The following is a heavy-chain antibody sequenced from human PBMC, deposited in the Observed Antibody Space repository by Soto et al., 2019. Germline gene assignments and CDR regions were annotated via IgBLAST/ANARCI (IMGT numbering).Heavy chain of an antibody. CDR2: TDPSDSYT. CDR1: GYSFTSYW. D-gene: IGHD1-26*01. V-gene: IGHV5-10-1*01. Sequence: GESLKISCKGSGYSFTSYWISWVRQMPGKGLEWMGRTDPSDSYTNYSPSFQGHVTISADKSISTAYLQWSSLKASDTAMYYCARHVPPNMYSGIYYDSFHYYYGMDVWGQGTTVTGSS. J-gene: IGHJ6*02. CDR3: ARHVPPNMYSGIYYDSFHYYYGMDV.